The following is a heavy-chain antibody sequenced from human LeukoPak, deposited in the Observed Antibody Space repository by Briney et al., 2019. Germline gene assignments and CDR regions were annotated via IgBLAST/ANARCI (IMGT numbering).Heavy chain of an antibody. V-gene: IGHV3-48*04. J-gene: IGHJ4*02. CDR3: ASPEGKQQLVPLEY. CDR2: ISSSSSTI. CDR1: GFTFSSYS. Sequence: GGSLRLSCAASGFTFSSYSMNWVRQASGKGLEWVSYISSSSSTIYYADSVKGRFTISRDNAKNSLYLQMNSLRAEDTAVYYCASPEGKQQLVPLEYWGQGTLVTVSS. D-gene: IGHD6-13*01.